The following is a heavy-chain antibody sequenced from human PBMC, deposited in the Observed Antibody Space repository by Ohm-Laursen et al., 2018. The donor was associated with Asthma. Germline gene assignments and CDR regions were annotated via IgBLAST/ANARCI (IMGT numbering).Heavy chain of an antibody. CDR1: GFAFSNIW. D-gene: IGHD1-14*01. Sequence: SLRLSCTASGFAFSNIWMTWFRQSPGKGLEWVGRITSERSGGTRDYAAPVKDRFTISRDDSKTTLYLQMNSLETEDTAVYFCATYNQDNAFDLWGQGTMVTVSS. V-gene: IGHV3-15*01. CDR3: ATYNQDNAFDL. J-gene: IGHJ3*01. CDR2: ITSERSGGTR.